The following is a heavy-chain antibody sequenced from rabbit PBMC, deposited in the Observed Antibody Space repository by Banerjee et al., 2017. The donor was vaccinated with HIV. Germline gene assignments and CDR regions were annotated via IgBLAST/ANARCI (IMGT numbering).Heavy chain of an antibody. CDR2: ISSSSGST. CDR1: GIDFSSSYY. CDR3: AREWVSNSRPNL. J-gene: IGHJ4*01. V-gene: IGHV1S45*01. Sequence: QEQLVESGGGLVQPEGSLTLTCKASGIDFSSSYYMCWVRQAPGKGLEWIGCISSSSGSTWYASWVNGRFTISKASSTTVTLQMTSLTAADTATYFCAREWVSNSRPNLWGPGTLVTVS. D-gene: IGHD1-1*01.